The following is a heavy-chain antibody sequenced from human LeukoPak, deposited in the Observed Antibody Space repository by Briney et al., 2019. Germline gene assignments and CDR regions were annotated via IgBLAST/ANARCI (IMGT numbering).Heavy chain of an antibody. CDR1: GGPISSYY. D-gene: IGHD2-15*01. V-gene: IGHV4-59*08. CDR2: IYYTGST. CDR3: ARGYCSGGSCYWFDY. J-gene: IGHJ4*02. Sequence: SETLSLTCTVSGGPISSYYWSWIRQPPGKGLEWIGYIYYTGSTNYNPSLKSRVTISLDTSKNQFSLKLSSVTAAETAVYYCARGYCSGGSCYWFDYWGRGTLVTVSS.